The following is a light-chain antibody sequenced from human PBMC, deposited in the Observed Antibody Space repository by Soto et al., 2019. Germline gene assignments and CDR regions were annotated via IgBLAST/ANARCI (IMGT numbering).Light chain of an antibody. CDR1: TSDVGGYNY. CDR2: DVT. CDR3: CSYAGSYSYV. Sequence: QSALTQPRSVSGSPGQSVTISCTGTTSDVGGYNYVSWYQQHPSKAPKLMIYDVTKRPSGVPDRFSGSKSGNTASLTISGLQAEDEADYYCCSYAGSYSYVFGTGTKRTVL. V-gene: IGLV2-11*01. J-gene: IGLJ1*01.